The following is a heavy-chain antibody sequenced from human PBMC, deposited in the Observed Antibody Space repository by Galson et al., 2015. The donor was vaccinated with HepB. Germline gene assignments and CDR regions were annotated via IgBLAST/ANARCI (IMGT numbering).Heavy chain of an antibody. Sequence: SVKVSCKASGYTFTSYGISWVRQAPGQGLEWMGRIIPILGIANYAQKFQGRVTITADKSTSTAYMELSSLRSEDTAVYYCAREDYDILTGYPPADAFDIWGQGTMVTVSS. CDR2: IIPILGIA. V-gene: IGHV1-69*04. D-gene: IGHD3-9*01. CDR3: AREDYDILTGYPPADAFDI. CDR1: GYTFTSYG. J-gene: IGHJ3*02.